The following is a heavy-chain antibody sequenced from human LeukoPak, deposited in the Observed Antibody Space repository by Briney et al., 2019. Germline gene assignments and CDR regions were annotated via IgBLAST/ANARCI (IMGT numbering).Heavy chain of an antibody. J-gene: IGHJ5*02. CDR2: ISAYNGNT. D-gene: IGHD2-2*01. Sequence: ASVKVSCKASGYTFTSHGISWVRQAPGQGLEWMGWISAYNGNTNYAQKLQGRVTMTTDTSTSTAYMELRSLRSDDTAVYYCARDRSVVVPAATWFDPWGQGTLVTVSS. CDR1: GYTFTSHG. V-gene: IGHV1-18*01. CDR3: ARDRSVVVPAATWFDP.